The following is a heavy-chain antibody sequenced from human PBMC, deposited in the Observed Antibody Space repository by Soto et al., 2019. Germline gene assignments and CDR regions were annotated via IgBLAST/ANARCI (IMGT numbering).Heavy chain of an antibody. D-gene: IGHD4-4*01. Sequence: QVQLQESGPGLVKPSGTLSVTCAVSGGSISSSNWWTWVRQPPGKGLEWIGEIYHSGTTNYNPSLKCRVVISGDRSRNHLSLTLSSVTAADTAVYYCSIPATSEVDYWGQGNLVTVSS. J-gene: IGHJ4*02. CDR2: IYHSGTT. CDR1: GGSISSSNW. V-gene: IGHV4-4*02. CDR3: SIPATSEVDY.